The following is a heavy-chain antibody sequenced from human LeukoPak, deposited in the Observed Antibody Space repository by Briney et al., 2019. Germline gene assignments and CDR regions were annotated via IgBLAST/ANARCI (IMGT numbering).Heavy chain of an antibody. J-gene: IGHJ4*02. D-gene: IGHD6-6*01. CDR1: GFTFSSYG. V-gene: IGHV3-30*02. Sequence: GRSLRLSCAASGFTFSSYGMHWVRQAPGKGLEWVAFIRYDGSNKYYADSVRGRFTISRDNSKNTLYLQMNSLRAEDTAVYYCAKGPRAYSSSPTYYFDYWGQGTLVTVSS. CDR2: IRYDGSNK. CDR3: AKGPRAYSSSPTYYFDY.